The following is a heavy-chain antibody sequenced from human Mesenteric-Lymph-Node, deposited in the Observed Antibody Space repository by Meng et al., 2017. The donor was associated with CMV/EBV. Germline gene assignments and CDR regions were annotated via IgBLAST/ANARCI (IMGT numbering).Heavy chain of an antibody. CDR2: IYYIGCT. J-gene: IGHJ4*02. CDR3: ARAARPTSANKYGCFDY. CDR1: SISRGRYY. D-gene: IGHD6-6*01. Sequence: SISRGRYYCSWSLQHPGKGLEWIGYIYYIGCTYYNPSLKSRVTILVDTSKNQFSLQLNSVTAADTAAYYCARAARPTSANKYGCFDYWGQGTLVTVSS. V-gene: IGHV4-31*02.